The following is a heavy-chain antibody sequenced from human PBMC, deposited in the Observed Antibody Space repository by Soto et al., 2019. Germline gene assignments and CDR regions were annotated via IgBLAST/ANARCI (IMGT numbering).Heavy chain of an antibody. V-gene: IGHV4-59*01. Sequence: LSLTCTVSGGSISSYYWSWIRQPPGKGLEWIGYIYYSGSTNYNPSLKSRVTISVGTSKNQFSLKLSSVTAADTAVYYCARDHRAYLDPWGQGTLVTVSS. D-gene: IGHD2-2*02. J-gene: IGHJ5*02. CDR2: IYYSGST. CDR1: GGSISSYY. CDR3: ARDHRAYLDP.